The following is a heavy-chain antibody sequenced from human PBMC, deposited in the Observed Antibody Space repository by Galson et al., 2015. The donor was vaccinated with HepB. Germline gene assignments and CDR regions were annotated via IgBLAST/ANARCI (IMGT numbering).Heavy chain of an antibody. CDR3: ARDLIIVGATNGY. J-gene: IGHJ4*02. CDR2: IYYSGST. CDR1: GGSISSSSYY. D-gene: IGHD1-26*01. V-gene: IGHV4-39*07. Sequence: LSLTCTVSGGSISSSSYYWGWIRQPPGKGLEWIGSIYYSGSTYYNPSLKSRVTISVDTSKNQFSLKLSSVTAADTAVYYCARDLIIVGATNGYWGQGTLVTVSS.